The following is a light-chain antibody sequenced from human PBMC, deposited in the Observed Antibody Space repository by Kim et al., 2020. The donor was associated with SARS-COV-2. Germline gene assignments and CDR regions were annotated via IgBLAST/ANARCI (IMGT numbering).Light chain of an antibody. CDR1: QGISSG. J-gene: IGKJ1*01. V-gene: IGKV1-27*01. CDR2: AAS. Sequence: ASVVDRVAITCRASQGISSGLAWYQQQPGKVPKLLIYAASTLQSGVQSRFSGSRSGTDFTLTISSLQPEDVATYYCQKYYNAPWTFGQGTKVDIK. CDR3: QKYYNAPWT.